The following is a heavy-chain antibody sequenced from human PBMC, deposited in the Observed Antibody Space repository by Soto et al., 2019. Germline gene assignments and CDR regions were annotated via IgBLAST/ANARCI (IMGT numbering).Heavy chain of an antibody. Sequence: PGGSLRLSCAASGFSFRDYAMSWVRQAPGKGLEWVSTISGSPDSAFYADSVKGRFTISRDTSNNTLYLQMNSLRAEDTAVYFCAKDSGLPVSGGLIHALDFWGQGALVTVSS. CDR3: AKDSGLPVSGGLIHALDF. J-gene: IGHJ3*01. D-gene: IGHD3-10*01. V-gene: IGHV3-23*01. CDR2: ISGSPDSA. CDR1: GFSFRDYA.